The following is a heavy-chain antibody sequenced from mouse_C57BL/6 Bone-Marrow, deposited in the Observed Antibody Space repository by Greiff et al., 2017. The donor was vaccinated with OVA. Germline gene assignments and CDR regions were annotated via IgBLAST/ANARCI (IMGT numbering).Heavy chain of an antibody. CDR2: IDPENGDT. V-gene: IGHV14-4*01. CDR1: GFNITDDY. J-gene: IGHJ4*01. CDR3: THQYYAMDY. Sequence: VQLQQPGAELVRPGASVKLSCTASGFNITDDYMHWVKQRPEQGLEWIGWIDPENGDTEYASKFQGKATITADTSSNTAYLQLSSLTSEDTAVYYCTHQYYAMDYWGQGTSVTVSS.